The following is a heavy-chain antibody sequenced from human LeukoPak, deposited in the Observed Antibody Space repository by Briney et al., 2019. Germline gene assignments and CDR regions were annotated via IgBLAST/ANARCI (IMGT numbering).Heavy chain of an antibody. Sequence: GGSLRLSCAASGFTFSTYGMHWVRQAPGKGLEWVTFIQYDGTNKYYADSVKGRFTISRDNSKNTLFLQMSSLRAEDTAVYYCAKGRITMIVDDWYFDLWGRGTLVTVSS. V-gene: IGHV3-30*02. D-gene: IGHD3-22*01. CDR1: GFTFSTYG. CDR3: AKGRITMIVDDWYFDL. J-gene: IGHJ2*01. CDR2: IQYDGTNK.